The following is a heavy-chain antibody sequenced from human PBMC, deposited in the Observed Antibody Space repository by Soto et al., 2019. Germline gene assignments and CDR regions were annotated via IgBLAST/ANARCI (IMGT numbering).Heavy chain of an antibody. J-gene: IGHJ6*02. D-gene: IGHD6-19*01. CDR1: GYSFTSYW. V-gene: IGHV5-10-1*01. Sequence: GESLKISCKGSGYSFTSYWISWVRQMPGKGLEWMGRIDPSDSYTNYSPSFQGHVTISADKSISTAYLQWSSLKASDTAMYYCARSDKYSSGWYDYYYGMDVWGQGTTVTVSS. CDR3: ARSDKYSSGWYDYYYGMDV. CDR2: IDPSDSYT.